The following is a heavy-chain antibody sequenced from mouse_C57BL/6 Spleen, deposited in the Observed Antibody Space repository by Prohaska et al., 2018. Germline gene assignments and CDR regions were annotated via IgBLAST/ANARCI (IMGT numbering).Heavy chain of an antibody. CDR3: MRYGNYWYFDV. CDR1: GFTFSGFW. D-gene: IGHD2-1*01. Sequence: EVQLLETGGGLVQPGGSRGLSCEGSGFTFSGFWMSWVRQTPGKTLEWIGDINSDGSAINYAPSIKDRFTSFRDNDNSTLYLQMSNVRSEDTATYFCMRYGNYWYFDVWGTGTTVTVSS. J-gene: IGHJ1*03. V-gene: IGHV11-2*01. CDR2: INSDGSAI.